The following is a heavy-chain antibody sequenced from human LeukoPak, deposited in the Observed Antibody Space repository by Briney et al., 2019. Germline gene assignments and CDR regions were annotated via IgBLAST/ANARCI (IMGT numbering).Heavy chain of an antibody. CDR3: AKGRRSGSYYDLFDY. Sequence: GGSLRLSCAASGFTFSSYAMSWVRQAPGKGLEWVSAISGSGGSTYYADSVKGRFTISRDNSKNTLYLQMDSLRAEDTAVYYCAKGRRSGSYYDLFDYWGQGTLVTVSS. V-gene: IGHV3-23*01. CDR2: ISGSGGST. D-gene: IGHD1-26*01. CDR1: GFTFSSYA. J-gene: IGHJ4*02.